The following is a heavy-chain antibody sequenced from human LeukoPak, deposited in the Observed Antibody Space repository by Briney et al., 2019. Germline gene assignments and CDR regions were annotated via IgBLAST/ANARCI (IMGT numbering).Heavy chain of an antibody. J-gene: IGHJ4*02. CDR1: GFTFNNYG. V-gene: IGHV3-23*01. Sequence: GGSLRLSCAASGFTFNNYGMHWVRQAPGKGLEWVSTISASGANTYYADSVKGRFTISRDNSKNTLYLQMNSLRAEDTAIYYCANAYGDYAYWGQGTLVTVSS. CDR3: ANAYGDYAY. D-gene: IGHD4-17*01. CDR2: ISASGANT.